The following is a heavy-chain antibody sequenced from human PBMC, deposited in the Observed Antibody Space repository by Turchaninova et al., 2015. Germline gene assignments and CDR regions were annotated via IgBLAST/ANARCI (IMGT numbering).Heavy chain of an antibody. D-gene: IGHD6-19*01. J-gene: IGHJ4*02. CDR2: TYHSGRT. CDR3: AKLGQWLGESDY. V-gene: IGHV4-38-2*01. Sequence: QVQLQESGPGLVKPSETLSLTCAVSGYSTRRGYYWGWVRQPPGKGLEWIGSTYHSGRTYYNPSLNSRVAISVDTSKNQFSLRLSSVTVADTAVYYCAKLGQWLGESDYWGQGTLVSVSS. CDR1: GYSTRRGYY.